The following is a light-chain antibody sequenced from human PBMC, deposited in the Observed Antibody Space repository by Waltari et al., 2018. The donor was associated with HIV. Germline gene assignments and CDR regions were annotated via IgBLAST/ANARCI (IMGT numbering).Light chain of an antibody. CDR3: AAWDDSLHGVV. J-gene: IGLJ3*02. V-gene: IGLV1-36*01. CDR1: SSNIGNNA. CDR2: YND. Sequence: QSVLTQPTSVSEAPRQRVTIPCSGSSSNIGNNAVNWYQQLPGKAPKLLIYYNDLLSSGVSDRFSGSKSGTSASLAISGLQSEDEADYYCAAWDDSLHGVVFGGGTKLTVL.